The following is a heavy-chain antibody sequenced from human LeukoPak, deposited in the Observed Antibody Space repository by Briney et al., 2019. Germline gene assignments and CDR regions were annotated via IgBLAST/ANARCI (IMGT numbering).Heavy chain of an antibody. V-gene: IGHV4-34*01. CDR2: INHSGST. Sequence: SETLSLTCAVYGGSFSGYYWSWIRQPPGKGLEWIGEINHSGSTNYNPSLKSRVTISVDTSKNQFSLKLSSVTAADTAVYYCARDGEWLLLRGSYFDYWGQGTLVTVSS. D-gene: IGHD3-22*01. CDR3: ARDGEWLLLRGSYFDY. J-gene: IGHJ4*02. CDR1: GGSFSGYY.